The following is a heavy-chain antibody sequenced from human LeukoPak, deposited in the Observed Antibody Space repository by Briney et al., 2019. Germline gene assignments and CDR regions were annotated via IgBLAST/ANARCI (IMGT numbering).Heavy chain of an antibody. J-gene: IGHJ3*02. D-gene: IGHD5-18*01. CDR2: IYYSGST. Sequence: MPSETLSLTCSVSGYSISSHYCWGWIRQPPGKGLEWIGSIYYSGSTYYNPCLKSRVTISVDTSKNQFSLKLSSVTAADTAVYYCELGGYSYGSAFDIWGQGTMVTVSS. V-gene: IGHV4-38-2*02. CDR3: ELGGYSYGSAFDI. CDR1: GYSISSHYC.